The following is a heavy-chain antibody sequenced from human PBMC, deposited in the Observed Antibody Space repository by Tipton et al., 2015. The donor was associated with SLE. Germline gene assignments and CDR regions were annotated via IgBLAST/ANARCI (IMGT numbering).Heavy chain of an antibody. J-gene: IGHJ3*02. CDR3: ARVGGYCSSTRCPRVAFDI. CDR1: GESFNGYF. V-gene: IGHV4-34*12. CDR2: IIHSGVT. D-gene: IGHD2-2*01. Sequence: GLVKPSQTLSLTCAVYGESFNGYFWTWIRQPPGKGLEWIAEIIHSGVTNYNPSLRSRVTISVDMSKNQVSLRLNSVTAADTAVYYCARVGGYCSSTRCPRVAFDIWGQGTMVTVSS.